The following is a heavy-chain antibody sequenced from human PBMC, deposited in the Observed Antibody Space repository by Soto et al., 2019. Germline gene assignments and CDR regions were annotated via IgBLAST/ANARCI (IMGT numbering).Heavy chain of an antibody. CDR2: IYYSGST. CDR3: AINAATLDSTDY. CDR1: GGSISSGGYY. V-gene: IGHV4-31*03. D-gene: IGHD2-15*01. Sequence: SETLSLTCTVSGGSISSGGYYWSWIRQHPGKGLEWIGYIYYSGSTYYNPSLKSRVTISVDTSKNQFSLKLSSVTAAGTAVYYFAINAATLDSTDYWGQTTLVTVSS. J-gene: IGHJ4*02.